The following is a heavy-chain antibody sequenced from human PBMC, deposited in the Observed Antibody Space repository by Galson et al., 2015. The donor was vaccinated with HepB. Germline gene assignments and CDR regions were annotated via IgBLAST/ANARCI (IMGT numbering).Heavy chain of an antibody. CDR3: ARVAPRDYCSSTSCHYYFDY. CDR2: ISSSSSYT. Sequence: SLRLSCAASGFTFSDYYMSWLRQAPGKGLEWVSYISSSSSYTNYADSVKGRVTISRDNAKNSLYLQMNSLRAEDTAVYYCARVAPRDYCSSTSCHYYFDYWGQGTLVTVSS. D-gene: IGHD2-2*01. V-gene: IGHV3-11*06. CDR1: GFTFSDYY. J-gene: IGHJ4*02.